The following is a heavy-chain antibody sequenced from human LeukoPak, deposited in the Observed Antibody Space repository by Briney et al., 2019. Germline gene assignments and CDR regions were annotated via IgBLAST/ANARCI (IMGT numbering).Heavy chain of an antibody. CDR1: GGSIRSSSYY. D-gene: IGHD1-14*01. CDR3: ARNNGPVLEP. CDR2: IYYSGTT. J-gene: IGHJ5*02. V-gene: IGHV4-39*07. Sequence: SETLSLTCTVSGGSIRSSSYYWGWIRQPPGKGLEWIGSIYYSGTTNYNPSLKSRVTTSIDTSKDQFSLKLTSVTAADTAVYYCARNNGPVLEPWGQGSLVTVSS.